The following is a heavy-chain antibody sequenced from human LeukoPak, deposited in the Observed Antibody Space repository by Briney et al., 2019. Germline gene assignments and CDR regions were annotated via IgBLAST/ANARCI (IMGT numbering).Heavy chain of an antibody. CDR2: ISSSSSSYI. CDR3: AREGGDPFTTFFDY. D-gene: IGHD2/OR15-2a*01. Sequence: PGGSLRLSCAASGFTFSSYSMNWVRQAPGKGLEWVSSISSSSSSYIYYADSVKGRFTISRDNAKNSLYLQMNSLRAEDTAVYYCAREGGDPFTTFFDYWGQGTLVTVSS. V-gene: IGHV3-21*01. CDR1: GFTFSSYS. J-gene: IGHJ4*02.